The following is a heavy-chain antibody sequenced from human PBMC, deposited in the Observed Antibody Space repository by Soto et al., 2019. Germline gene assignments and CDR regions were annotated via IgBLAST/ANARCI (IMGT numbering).Heavy chain of an antibody. Sequence: GGSLRLSCAASGFTFSSYAMSWVRQAPGKGLEWVSAISGSGGSTYYADSVKGRFTISRDNSKNTLYLQMNSLRAEDTAVYYCAKGTYYDFWSGYCPIDYWGQGTLVTVSS. V-gene: IGHV3-23*01. CDR3: AKGTYYDFWSGYCPIDY. D-gene: IGHD3-3*01. J-gene: IGHJ4*02. CDR2: ISGSGGST. CDR1: GFTFSSYA.